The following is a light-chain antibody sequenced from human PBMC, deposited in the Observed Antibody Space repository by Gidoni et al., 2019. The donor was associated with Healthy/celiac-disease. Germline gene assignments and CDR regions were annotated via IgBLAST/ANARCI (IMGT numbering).Light chain of an antibody. V-gene: IGLV2-14*01. CDR2: EVS. CDR1: SIDVGGYNY. J-gene: IGLJ1*01. Sequence: QSALTQPASVSGSPGQSITISCPGTSIDVGGYNYVSWYQQHPGKAPKLMVYEVSNRPSGVSNRFSGSKSGNTASLTISGLQAEDEADYYCSSYTSSSVYVFGTGTKVTVL. CDR3: SSYTSSSVYV.